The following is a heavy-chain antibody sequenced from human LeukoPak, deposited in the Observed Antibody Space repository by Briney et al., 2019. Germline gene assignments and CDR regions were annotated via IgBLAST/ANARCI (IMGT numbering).Heavy chain of an antibody. Sequence: SETLSLTCTVSGGPINNYYWSWVRQPPGKGLEWIGYIYYSGGTNYNPSLKTRVTISVHTSKNQIYLKLSYVTDADTAVYYCARVREDYYASSGYYHCHFDYWGEGTLVTASS. J-gene: IGHJ4*02. D-gene: IGHD3-22*01. CDR2: IYYSGGT. CDR3: ARVREDYYASSGYYHCHFDY. V-gene: IGHV4-59*01. CDR1: GGPINNYY.